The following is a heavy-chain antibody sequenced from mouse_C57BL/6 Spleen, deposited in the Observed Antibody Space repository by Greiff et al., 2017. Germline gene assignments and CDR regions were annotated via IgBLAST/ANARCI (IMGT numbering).Heavy chain of an antibody. CDR1: GYTFTSYW. V-gene: IGHV1-52*01. Sequence: QVQLQQPGAELVRPGSSVKLSCKASGYTFTSYWMHWVKQRPIQGLEWIGNIDPSDSETHYNQKFKDKATLTVDKSSSTAYMQLSSLTSEDSAVYYRARSTMVTTGAMDYGGQGTSVTVSS. CDR3: ARSTMVTTGAMDY. CDR2: IDPSDSET. J-gene: IGHJ4*01. D-gene: IGHD2-2*01.